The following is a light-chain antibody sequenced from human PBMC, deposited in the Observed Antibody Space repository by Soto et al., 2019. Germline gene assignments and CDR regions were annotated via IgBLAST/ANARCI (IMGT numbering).Light chain of an antibody. Sequence: SYELTQPPSVSVSPGQTANITCSGDKLGDKYACWYQQRPGQSPVLVIYQHSKRPSGIPERFSGYNSVNTATLTISGTQAMDEADYYCQAWDSSTANVVFGGGTKLTVL. CDR1: KLGDKY. CDR2: QHS. J-gene: IGLJ2*01. V-gene: IGLV3-1*01. CDR3: QAWDSSTANVV.